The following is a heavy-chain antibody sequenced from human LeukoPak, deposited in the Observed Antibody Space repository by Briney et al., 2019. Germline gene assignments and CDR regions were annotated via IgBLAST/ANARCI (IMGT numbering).Heavy chain of an antibody. J-gene: IGHJ4*02. CDR1: GGSISNYY. D-gene: IGHD1-14*01. CDR2: IYDSGYT. Sequence: SETLSLTCTVSGGSISNYYGSWIRQPPGKGLEWIGYIYDSGYTDCNPSLRSRITMSVDTSKNQFSLKLTSVTAADTAVYYCARHALGTENWGQGTLVTVSS. CDR3: ARHALGTEN. V-gene: IGHV4-59*08.